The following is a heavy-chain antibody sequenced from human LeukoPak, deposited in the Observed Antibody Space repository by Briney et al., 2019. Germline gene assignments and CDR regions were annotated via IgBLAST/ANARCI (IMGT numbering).Heavy chain of an antibody. V-gene: IGHV3-23*01. D-gene: IGHD3-3*01. CDR2: ISGGGGST. Sequence: GGSLRLSCAASGFTFSSYAMSWVRQAPGKGLEWVSAISGGGGSTYYADSVKGRFTISRDNSKNTLYLQMNSLRAEDTAVYYCATSPTIFGVVTPFDYWGQGTLVTVSS. CDR1: GFTFSSYA. CDR3: ATSPTIFGVVTPFDY. J-gene: IGHJ4*02.